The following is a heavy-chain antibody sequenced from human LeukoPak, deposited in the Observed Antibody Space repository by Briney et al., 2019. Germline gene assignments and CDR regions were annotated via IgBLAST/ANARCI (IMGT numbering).Heavy chain of an antibody. Sequence: SGTLSLTCAVSGGSISSGSYYWSWIRQPAGKGLEWIGRVYTSGSTNYNPSLKSRVTISVDTSKNQFSLKLSSVTAADTAVYYCARGVVVAGTKYNWFDPWGQGTLVTVSS. CDR3: ARGVVVAGTKYNWFDP. CDR1: GGSISSGSYY. CDR2: VYTSGST. D-gene: IGHD2-15*01. J-gene: IGHJ5*02. V-gene: IGHV4-61*02.